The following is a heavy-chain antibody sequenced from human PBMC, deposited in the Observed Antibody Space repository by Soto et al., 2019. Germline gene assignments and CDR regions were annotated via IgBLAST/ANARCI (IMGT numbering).Heavy chain of an antibody. Sequence: PGGSLRLSCAASGFTFSSYAMHWFRQAPGKGLEWVAVISYDGSNKYYADSVKGRFTISRDNSKNTLYLQMNSLRAEDTAVYYCARDIYCSGGSCRRGGNWFDPWGQGTLVTVSS. CDR3: ARDIYCSGGSCRRGGNWFDP. CDR2: ISYDGSNK. V-gene: IGHV3-30-3*01. D-gene: IGHD2-15*01. J-gene: IGHJ5*02. CDR1: GFTFSSYA.